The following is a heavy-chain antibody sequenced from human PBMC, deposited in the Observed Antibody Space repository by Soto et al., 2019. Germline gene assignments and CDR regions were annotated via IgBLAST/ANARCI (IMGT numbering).Heavy chain of an antibody. CDR2: IHAGNGDT. Sequence: QVQLVQSGAEVKKPGASVKVSCKASGYTFSSYAVQWVRQAPGQSLEWIGWIHAGNGDTKYSQKFHGRVTLTRDTSAITAYMDLSSLRCEDTAVYYCARVPRYTSDIVEVPAVMFDDWFVPWGQGTLVTVSS. J-gene: IGHJ5*02. V-gene: IGHV1-3*01. CDR1: GYTFSSYA. CDR3: ARVPRYTSDIVEVPAVMFDDWFVP. D-gene: IGHD2-2*01.